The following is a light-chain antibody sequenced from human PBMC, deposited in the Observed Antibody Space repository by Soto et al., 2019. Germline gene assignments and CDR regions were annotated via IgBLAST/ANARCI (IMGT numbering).Light chain of an antibody. J-gene: IGKJ5*01. Sequence: EIVLTQSKATLSLSPGERATLSCRASQSVSSYLAWYQQKPGQAPRLLIYDASNRATGIPARFSGSGSGTEFTLTISSLEPEDFAVYFCQQRSNWPPITFGQGTRLEI. CDR1: QSVSSY. CDR3: QQRSNWPPIT. CDR2: DAS. V-gene: IGKV3-11*01.